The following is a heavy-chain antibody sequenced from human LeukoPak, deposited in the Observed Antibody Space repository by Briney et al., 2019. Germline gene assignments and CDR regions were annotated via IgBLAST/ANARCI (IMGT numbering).Heavy chain of an antibody. J-gene: IGHJ5*02. D-gene: IGHD6-13*01. CDR1: GFSFNTYT. V-gene: IGHV3-64*01. CDR3: ARQLAAAGRGWFDP. CDR2: ISSNGAVT. Sequence: GGSLRLSCAASGFSFNTYTMRWVRQAPGKGLEYVSAISSNGAVTYYANSVKGRFTISRDNSKNTLYLQMGSLRAEDMAVYYCARQLAAAGRGWFDPWGQGTLVTVSS.